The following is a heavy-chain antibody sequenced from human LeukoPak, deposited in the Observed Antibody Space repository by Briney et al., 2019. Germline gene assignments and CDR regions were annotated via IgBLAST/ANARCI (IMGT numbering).Heavy chain of an antibody. CDR1: GFTFTDYW. Sequence: GGSLRLSCAASGFTFTDYWMHWVRQVPGKGLVWVSIINTDTRGTYYADSVKGRFTISRDNAKSTLYLQMDSLRAEDTAVYYCARAGAYHFDNWGQGTLVPVSS. CDR3: ARAGAYHFDN. CDR2: INTDTRGT. J-gene: IGHJ4*02. V-gene: IGHV3-74*01. D-gene: IGHD3-16*01.